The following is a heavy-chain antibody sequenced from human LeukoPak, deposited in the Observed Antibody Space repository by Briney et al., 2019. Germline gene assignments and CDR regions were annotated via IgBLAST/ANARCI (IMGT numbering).Heavy chain of an antibody. CDR3: ARHPQRGSYSNWFDP. CDR1: GYSFPTHW. Sequence: GESLKISCKGSGYSFPTHWIGWVRQMPGQGLEWMGIIYPGDSDTRYSPSFQGQVTISADKSISTAYLQWSSLKASDTAMYYCARHPQRGSYSNWFDPWGQGTLVTVSS. D-gene: IGHD3-16*01. V-gene: IGHV5-51*01. CDR2: IYPGDSDT. J-gene: IGHJ5*02.